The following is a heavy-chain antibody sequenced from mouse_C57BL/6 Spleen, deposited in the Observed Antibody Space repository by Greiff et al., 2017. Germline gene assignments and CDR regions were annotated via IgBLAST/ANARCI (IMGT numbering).Heavy chain of an antibody. J-gene: IGHJ1*03. CDR2: FHPYNDDT. D-gene: IGHD2-1*01. V-gene: IGHV1-47*01. CDR3: ARAKEGYGNYWYFDV. CDR1: GYTFTTYP. Sequence: QVQLKESGAELVKPGASVKMSCKASGYTFTTYPIEWMKQNHGKSLEWIGNFHPYNDDTKYNEKFKGKATLTVEKSSSTVYLELSRLTSDDSAVXYCARAKEGYGNYWYFDVWGTGTTVTVSS.